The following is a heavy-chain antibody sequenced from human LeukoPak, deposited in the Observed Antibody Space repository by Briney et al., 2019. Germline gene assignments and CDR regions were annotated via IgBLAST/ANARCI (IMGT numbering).Heavy chain of an antibody. CDR3: PRGRVSSSARYSNYYYYIYMDV. CDR1: DDSISIYY. J-gene: IGHJ6*03. V-gene: IGHV4-59*01. CDR2: VNHTGST. Sequence: SETLSLTCSVSDDSISIYYWTWIRQPPGKGLEWIGYVNHTGSTNFNPSLNGRVSISRDTTNNHFSLRLRSVTAADTAVYFCPRGRVSSSARYSNYYYYIYMDVWGKGTTVTVSS. D-gene: IGHD6-13*01.